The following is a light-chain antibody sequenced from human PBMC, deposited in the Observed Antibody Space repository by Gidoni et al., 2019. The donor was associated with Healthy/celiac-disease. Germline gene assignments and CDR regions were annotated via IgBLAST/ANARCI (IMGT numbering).Light chain of an antibody. Sequence: IVLTPSPLSLPVTPGEPASISCRSSQSLLHSNGYNYLDWYLQKPGQSPQLLIYLGSNRASGVPDRFSGSGSGTDFTLKISRVEAEDVGVYYCMQALQTLLTFGGGTKVEIK. CDR1: QSLLHSNGYNY. J-gene: IGKJ4*01. CDR2: LGS. V-gene: IGKV2-28*01. CDR3: MQALQTLLT.